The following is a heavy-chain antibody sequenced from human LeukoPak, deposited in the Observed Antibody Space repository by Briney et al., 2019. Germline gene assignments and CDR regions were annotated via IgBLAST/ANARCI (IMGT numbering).Heavy chain of an antibody. D-gene: IGHD3-9*01. V-gene: IGHV4-61*02. CDR3: ARDGLRYFDWLLSGGFDP. CDR2: IYTSGGT. CDR1: GGSITSSSYY. Sequence: SETLSLTSTLSGGSITSSSYYWSWILHPAVKGLDWIGRIYTSGGTNYNPSLKSRVTISVYTSKNQFSLKLSSGTAADTAVYYCARDGLRYFDWLLSGGFDPWGQGTLVTVSS. J-gene: IGHJ5*02.